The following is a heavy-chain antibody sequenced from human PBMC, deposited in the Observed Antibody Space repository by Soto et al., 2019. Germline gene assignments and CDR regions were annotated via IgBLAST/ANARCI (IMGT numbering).Heavy chain of an antibody. J-gene: IGHJ4*02. V-gene: IGHV1-3*01. CDR2: INAGNGNT. CDR3: ARDSKVGSSLVLTPPFDY. D-gene: IGHD1-26*01. Sequence: QVQLVQSGAEVKKPGASVKVSCKASGYTFTSYAMHWVRQAPGQRLEWMGWINAGNGNTKYSQKFQGRVTITRDTSASTAYMELSSLRSEDTAVYYWARDSKVGSSLVLTPPFDYWGQGTLVTVSS. CDR1: GYTFTSYA.